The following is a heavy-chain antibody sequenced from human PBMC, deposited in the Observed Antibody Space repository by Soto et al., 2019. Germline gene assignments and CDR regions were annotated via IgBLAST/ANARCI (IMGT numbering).Heavy chain of an antibody. CDR1: GFTVSSNY. CDR3: ATTMVRGVISDY. Sequence: EVQLVESGGGLVQPGGSLRLSCAASGFTVSSNYMSWVRQAPGKGLEWVSVIYSGGSTYYADSVKGRFTVSRDNSKNTLSLQMNSLRAEDTAVYYCATTMVRGVISDYWGQGTLVTVSS. CDR2: IYSGGST. D-gene: IGHD3-10*01. J-gene: IGHJ4*02. V-gene: IGHV3-66*01.